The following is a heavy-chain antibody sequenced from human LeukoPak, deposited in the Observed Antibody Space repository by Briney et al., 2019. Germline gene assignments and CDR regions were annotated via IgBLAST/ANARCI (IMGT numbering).Heavy chain of an antibody. D-gene: IGHD3-10*01. V-gene: IGHV4-39*07. CDR2: IYYSGNT. CDR3: ARSGVWFGSSAPPDYYYYGMDV. Sequence: PSETLSLTCTVSGGSISSSSYYWGWIRQPPGKGLEWIGRIYYSGNTYYNPSLKSRVTISVDTSKNQFSLKLSSVTAADTAVYYCARSGVWFGSSAPPDYYYYGMDVWGQGTTVTVSS. J-gene: IGHJ6*02. CDR1: GGSISSSSYY.